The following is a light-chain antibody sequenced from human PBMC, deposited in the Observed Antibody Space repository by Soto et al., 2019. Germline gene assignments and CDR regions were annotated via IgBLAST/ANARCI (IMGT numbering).Light chain of an antibody. CDR2: DAS. CDR3: QQYNTYPWT. J-gene: IGKJ1*01. Sequence: DMHMTKCPSTLSASVGDRVTITCLASHSISSWLAWYQQKPAKAPKLLIYDASSLESGVPSRSSGSGSGTAFTLTISSLQPDDFAIYYCQQYNTYPWTFGQGTNVDIK. CDR1: HSISSW. V-gene: IGKV1-5*01.